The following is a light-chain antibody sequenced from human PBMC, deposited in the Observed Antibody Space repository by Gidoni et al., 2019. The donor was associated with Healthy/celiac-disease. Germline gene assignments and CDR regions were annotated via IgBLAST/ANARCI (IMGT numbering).Light chain of an antibody. CDR2: KDS. CDR1: ALPKQY. CDR3: QSADSSGTYPYV. Sequence: SYELTQPPSVSVSPGQTARITCSGDALPKQYAYWYQQKPGQAPVLVIYKDSERPSGIPERLSGSSSGTTVTLNSSGVQAEDEADYYCQSADSSGTYPYVFGTGTKVTVL. V-gene: IGLV3-25*02. J-gene: IGLJ1*01.